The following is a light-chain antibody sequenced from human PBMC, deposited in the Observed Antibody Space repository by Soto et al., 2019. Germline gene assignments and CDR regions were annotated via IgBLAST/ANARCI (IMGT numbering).Light chain of an antibody. CDR3: SLYTTSGSLV. CDR2: DVS. CDR1: SSDVGGYNY. J-gene: IGLJ2*01. Sequence: QSALTQPASVSGAPGQSIAISCTGTSSDVGGYNYVSWYQQHPGKAPELMIYDVSNRPSGVSNPFTGYQSGNTDSLTISGLRDDDEADYYYSLYTTSGSLVFGGRSQLPVL. V-gene: IGLV2-14*01.